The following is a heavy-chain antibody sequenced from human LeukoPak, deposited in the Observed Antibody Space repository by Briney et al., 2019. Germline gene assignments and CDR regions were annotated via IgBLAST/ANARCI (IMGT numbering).Heavy chain of an antibody. J-gene: IGHJ4*01. CDR2: IRGGGDAT. D-gene: IGHD4-17*01. V-gene: IGHV3-23*01. CDR3: AKARGTDYGDYVIFDY. CDR1: DFTFSTYA. Sequence: PGGSLRLSCAASDFTFSTYAMSWVRQAPGKGLEWVSTIRGGGDATYYADSVKGRFTISRDNSKSTFYLQMNSLRAEDTALYYCAKARGTDYGDYVIFDYWGHGTLVTVSS.